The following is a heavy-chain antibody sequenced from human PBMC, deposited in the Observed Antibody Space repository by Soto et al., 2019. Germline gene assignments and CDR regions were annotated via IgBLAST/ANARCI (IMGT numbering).Heavy chain of an antibody. V-gene: IGHV4-34*01. D-gene: IGHD2-21*02. J-gene: IGHJ4*02. CDR2: INHSGST. CDR1: GGSFSGYY. CDR3: ARANCGGDCYERNLIDY. Sequence: TLSLTCAVYGGSFSGYYWSWIRQPPGKGLEWIGEINHSGSTNYNPSLKSRVTISVDTSKNQFSLKLSSVTAADTAVYYCARANCGGDCYERNLIDYWGQGTLVSVSS.